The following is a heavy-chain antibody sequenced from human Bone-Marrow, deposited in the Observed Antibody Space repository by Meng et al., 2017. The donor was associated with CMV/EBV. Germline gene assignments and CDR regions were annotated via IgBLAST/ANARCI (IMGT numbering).Heavy chain of an antibody. D-gene: IGHD6-6*01. J-gene: IGHJ6*01. V-gene: IGHV4-39*01. Sequence: GSLRLSCTVSGGSISSSSYYWGWIRQPPGKGLEWIGSIYYSGSTYYNPSLKSRVTISVDTSKNQFSLKLSSVTAADTAVYYCASECSSSPGRVWYYYGMDVWGQGTTVTGYS. CDR1: GGSISSSSYY. CDR2: IYYSGST. CDR3: ASECSSSPGRVWYYYGMDV.